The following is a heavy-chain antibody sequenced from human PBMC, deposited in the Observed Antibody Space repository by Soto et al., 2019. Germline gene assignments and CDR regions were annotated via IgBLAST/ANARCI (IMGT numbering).Heavy chain of an antibody. Sequence: SETLSLTCTVSGGSISSYYWSWIRQPPGKGLEWIGYIYYSGSTNYNPSLKSRVTISVDTSKSQFSLKLSSVTAADTAVYYCARDPGSWYFDSWGQGILVTVSS. CDR2: IYYSGST. V-gene: IGHV4-59*01. CDR3: ARDPGSWYFDS. CDR1: GGSISSYY. J-gene: IGHJ4*02. D-gene: IGHD3-10*01.